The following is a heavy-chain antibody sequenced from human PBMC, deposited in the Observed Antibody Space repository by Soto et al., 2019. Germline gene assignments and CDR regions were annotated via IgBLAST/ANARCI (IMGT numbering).Heavy chain of an antibody. D-gene: IGHD2-2*01. CDR3: AREGDIVVVPAIDY. J-gene: IGHJ4*02. Sequence: EVQLVESGGGLVKPGGSLRLSCAASGFTFSSYSMNWVRQAPGKGLEWVSSISSSSSYIYYADSVKGRFTISRDNAKNSLYLQMNSLRAEDTAVYYCAREGDIVVVPAIDYWGQGTRVTVSS. V-gene: IGHV3-21*01. CDR2: ISSSSSYI. CDR1: GFTFSSYS.